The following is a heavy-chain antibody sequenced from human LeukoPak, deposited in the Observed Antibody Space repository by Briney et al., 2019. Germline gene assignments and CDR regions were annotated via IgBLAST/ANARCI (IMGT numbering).Heavy chain of an antibody. Sequence: SETLSLTCTVSGDSISSYYWSWIRQPPGKGLEWIGYLYYSGSTNYNPSLKSRVTISVDTSKNHLSLKLTSVTAADTAMYFCARDRFTVIEPTPDPEFDYWGQGTLVTVSS. V-gene: IGHV4-59*01. CDR2: LYYSGST. J-gene: IGHJ4*02. CDR3: ARDRFTVIEPTPDPEFDY. CDR1: GDSISSYY. D-gene: IGHD2/OR15-2a*01.